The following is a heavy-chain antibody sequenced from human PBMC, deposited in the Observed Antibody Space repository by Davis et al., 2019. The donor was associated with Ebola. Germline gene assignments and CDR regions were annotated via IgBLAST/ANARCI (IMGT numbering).Heavy chain of an antibody. CDR2: IKEDGSEK. D-gene: IGHD2/OR15-2a*01. CDR1: GFTFRSYW. J-gene: IGHJ4*02. CDR3: ARDPVVLLFTYFDN. Sequence: GESLKISCAASGFTFRSYWMSWVRQAPGKGLEWVANIKEDGSEKYYVDSVKGRFTISRDNAKNSLYLQMNSLRAEDTAVYYCARDPVVLLFTYFDNWGRGTLVTVSS. V-gene: IGHV3-7*01.